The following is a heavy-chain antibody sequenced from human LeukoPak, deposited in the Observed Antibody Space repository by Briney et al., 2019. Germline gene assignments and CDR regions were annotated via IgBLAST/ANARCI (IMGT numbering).Heavy chain of an antibody. V-gene: IGHV3-7*01. J-gene: IGHJ6*03. CDR3: ARSWFMDV. D-gene: IGHD3-22*01. CDR2: IKQEGSEK. Sequence: GGSLTLSCAPSGFFFSSYWMTWVRQAPGKGLEWVANIKQEGSEKYYVDSVKGRFTISRDNANNTLYLQMISLRVEDTAVYYCARSWFMDVWGKGTTIIVSS. CDR1: GFFFSSYW.